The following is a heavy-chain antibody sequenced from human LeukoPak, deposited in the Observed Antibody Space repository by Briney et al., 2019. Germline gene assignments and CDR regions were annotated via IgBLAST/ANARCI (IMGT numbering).Heavy chain of an antibody. J-gene: IGHJ4*02. D-gene: IGHD3-22*01. CDR3: ARGLPPGRSRRYDSSGYQHYFDY. CDR2: INHSGST. V-gene: IGHV4-34*01. Sequence: SETLSLTCAVYGGSFTDYYRNWIRQPPGKGLEWIGEINHSGSTNYNPSLKSRVTISVDTSKNQFSLKLSSVTAADTAVYYCARGLPPGRSRRYDSSGYQHYFDYWGQGTLVTVSS. CDR1: GGSFTDYY.